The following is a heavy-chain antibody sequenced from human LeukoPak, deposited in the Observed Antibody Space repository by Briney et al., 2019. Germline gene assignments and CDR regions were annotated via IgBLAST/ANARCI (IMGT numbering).Heavy chain of an antibody. D-gene: IGHD6-19*01. J-gene: IGHJ6*02. V-gene: IGHV3-33*01. Sequence: GGSLRLSCAASGFTFSSYAVHWVRQASGKGLEWVAVIWHDGSNKYYAASVKGRFTVSRDNSKNTLYLQINSLRAEDTAVYYCARERVTGTSYYYYYGMDVWGQGTTVTVSS. CDR1: GFTFSSYA. CDR2: IWHDGSNK. CDR3: ARERVTGTSYYYYYGMDV.